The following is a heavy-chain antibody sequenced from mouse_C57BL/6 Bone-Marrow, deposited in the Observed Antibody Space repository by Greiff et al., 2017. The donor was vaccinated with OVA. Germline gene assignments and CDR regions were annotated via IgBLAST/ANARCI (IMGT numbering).Heavy chain of an antibody. CDR2: IDPENGDT. CDR1: GFNIKDDY. CDR3: TKDWYYYGSSYDFDY. J-gene: IGHJ2*01. D-gene: IGHD1-1*01. Sequence: EVQLQQSGAELVRPGASVKLSCTASGFNIKDDYMHWVKQRPEQGLEWIGWIDPENGDTEYASKFQGKATITADTSSNTAYLQLSSLTSEDTAVYYCTKDWYYYGSSYDFDYWGQGTTLTVSS. V-gene: IGHV14-4*01.